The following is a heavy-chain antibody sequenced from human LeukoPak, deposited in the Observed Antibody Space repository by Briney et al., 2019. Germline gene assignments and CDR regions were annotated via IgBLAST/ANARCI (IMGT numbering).Heavy chain of an antibody. CDR1: GYSFTSYW. CDR3: ARHSDDYGDYVGDDALDI. J-gene: IGHJ3*02. D-gene: IGHD4-17*01. V-gene: IGHV5-51*01. Sequence: GESLKISCKGSGYSFTSYWIGWVRQMPGKGLEWMGIIYPGDSDTRYSPSFQGQVTISADKSIRTAYLQWSSLKASDTAMYYCARHSDDYGDYVGDDALDIWGQGTMVTVSS. CDR2: IYPGDSDT.